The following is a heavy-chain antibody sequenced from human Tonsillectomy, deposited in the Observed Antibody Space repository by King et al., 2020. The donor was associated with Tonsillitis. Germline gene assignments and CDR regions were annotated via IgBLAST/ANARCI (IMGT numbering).Heavy chain of an antibody. D-gene: IGHD2-15*01. Sequence: DVQLVESGGGLVQPGGSPRLSCAASGFTVSTNYMSWVRQAPGKGLEWVAVLYSDGSTFYGDSLKGRFSVSRDNSKNTVYLQMNSLRAEDTAVYYCTRDIDWYFHLWGRGTLVTVSS. CDR3: TRDIDWYFHL. V-gene: IGHV3-66*01. CDR2: LYSDGST. CDR1: GFTVSTNY. J-gene: IGHJ2*01.